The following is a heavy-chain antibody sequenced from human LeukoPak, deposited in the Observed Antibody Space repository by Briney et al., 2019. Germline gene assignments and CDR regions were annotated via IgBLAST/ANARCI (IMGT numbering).Heavy chain of an antibody. V-gene: IGHV1-69*04. D-gene: IGHD6-6*01. Sequence: SVKVSCKASGGTFSSYAISWVRQAPGQGLEWMGRIIPILGIANYAQKFQGRVTITADKSTSTAYMELSSLRSEDTAVYYCARVRVATRARYYFDYWGQGTLVTVSS. CDR3: ARVRVATRARYYFDY. J-gene: IGHJ4*02. CDR2: IIPILGIA. CDR1: GGTFSSYA.